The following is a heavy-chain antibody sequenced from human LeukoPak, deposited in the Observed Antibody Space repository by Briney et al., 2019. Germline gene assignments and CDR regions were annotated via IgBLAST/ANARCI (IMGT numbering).Heavy chain of an antibody. CDR2: ISGGGGST. D-gene: IGHD1-26*01. CDR3: AKGGKWDVTPFDY. Sequence: GGSLRLSCAPAGFIFSSYAMSWVRQAPGKGLEWVSTISGGGGSTYYADSVKGRFTISRDNSKNTLYLQVNSLRAEDTAVYYCAKGGKWDVTPFDYWGQGTLVTVSS. J-gene: IGHJ4*02. V-gene: IGHV3-23*01. CDR1: GFIFSSYA.